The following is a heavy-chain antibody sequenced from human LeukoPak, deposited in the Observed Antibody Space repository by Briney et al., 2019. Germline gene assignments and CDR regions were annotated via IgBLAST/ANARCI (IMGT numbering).Heavy chain of an antibody. V-gene: IGHV4-59*01. CDR1: GGSISSYY. J-gene: IGHJ4*02. Sequence: SETLTLTCTVSGGSISSYYWSWIRQPPGKGLEWIGYIYYSGSTTYNPSLKGRVTISVDKYKNQFSLKLSSVTPADTAAYYCSSIAVAGYYFDYWGEGTLVTVSS. CDR2: IYYSGST. D-gene: IGHD6-19*01. CDR3: SSIAVAGYYFDY.